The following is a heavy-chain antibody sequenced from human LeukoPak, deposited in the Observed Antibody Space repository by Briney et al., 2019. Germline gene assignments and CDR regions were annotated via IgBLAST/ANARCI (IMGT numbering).Heavy chain of an antibody. J-gene: IGHJ5*02. Sequence: RPSETQSLTCTVSGDSISNSDYYWGWIRQPPGKGLEWIALINYSGRTFYNPSLRSRVTISVDMSKNQFSLNLNSVTAADTAVYYCARRRKDLNWFDPWGQGTLVTVSS. V-gene: IGHV4-39*01. CDR2: INYSGRT. CDR1: GDSISNSDYY. CDR3: ARRRKDLNWFDP.